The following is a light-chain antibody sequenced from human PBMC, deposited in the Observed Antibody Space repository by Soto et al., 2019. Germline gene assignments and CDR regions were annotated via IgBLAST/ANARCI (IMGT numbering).Light chain of an antibody. Sequence: IPSPLPPSQLPASLGGRVIITYQPIQSISSWLAWYQQKPGKAPKLLIYKASSLESGVPSRFSGSGSGTEFTLTISSLQPDDFATYYCQQYNSYPDAWTFGQGTKVDIK. CDR2: KAS. CDR3: QQYNSYPDAWT. J-gene: IGKJ1*01. CDR1: QSISSW. V-gene: IGKV1-5*03.